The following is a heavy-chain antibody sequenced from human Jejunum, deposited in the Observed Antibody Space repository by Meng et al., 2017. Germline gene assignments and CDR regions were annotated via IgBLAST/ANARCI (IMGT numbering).Heavy chain of an antibody. CDR2: FTRGGTT. V-gene: IGHV4-34*02. CDR3: ARHEVDFDN. J-gene: IGHJ4*02. CDR1: GGSISGYF. D-gene: IGHD1-26*01. Sequence: QVQRQQGGAGLLKPSETLYLTCAVYGGSISGYFWSWIRQAPGEGLEWVGEFTRGGTTNYNPSLKSRVTISADTSKNQFSLTLSSVSAADTAVYYCARHEVDFDNWGQGTLVTVSS.